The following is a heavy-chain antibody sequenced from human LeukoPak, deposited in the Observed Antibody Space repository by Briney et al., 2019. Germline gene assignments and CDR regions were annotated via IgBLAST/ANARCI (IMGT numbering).Heavy chain of an antibody. CDR2: IKQDGSEK. CDR1: GFTFSSYW. D-gene: IGHD4-17*01. CDR3: ARVSTVTIYGYYYYYMDV. Sequence: GGSLRLSCAASGFTFSSYWMSWVRQAPGKGLEWVANIKQDGSEKYYVDSVKGRSTISRDNAKNSLYLQMNSLRAEDTALYCCARVSTVTIYGYYYYYMDVWGKGTTVTVSS. J-gene: IGHJ6*03. V-gene: IGHV3-7*01.